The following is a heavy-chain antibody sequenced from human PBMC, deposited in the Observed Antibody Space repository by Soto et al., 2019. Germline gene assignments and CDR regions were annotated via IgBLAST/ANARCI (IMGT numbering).Heavy chain of an antibody. J-gene: IGHJ4*02. CDR1: GGSISSSSYY. V-gene: IGHV4-39*01. CDR2: IYYSGST. D-gene: IGHD1-26*01. Sequence: PSETLSLTCTVSGGSISSSSYYWGWIRQPPGKGLEWIGSIYYSGSTYYNPSLTSRVTISVDTSKKQFSLKLSSVTAADTAVYYCARRSIVGATTNYDYWGQGTLVTVSS. CDR3: ARRSIVGATTNYDY.